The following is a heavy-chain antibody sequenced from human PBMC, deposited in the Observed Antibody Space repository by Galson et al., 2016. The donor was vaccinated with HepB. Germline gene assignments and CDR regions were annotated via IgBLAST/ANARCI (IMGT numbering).Heavy chain of an antibody. CDR3: ARDRGGGTSWYLGYS. J-gene: IGHJ4*02. Sequence: LRLSCAASGFSFSSYVMSWVRQAPGKGLEWVSGITSGGITYYADSVKGRFTISRDNSTNILFLHMNSLSPDDTAKYYCARDRGGGTSWYLGYSWGQGTLVIVSS. CDR2: ITSGGIT. V-gene: IGHV3-23*01. D-gene: IGHD6-13*01. CDR1: GFSFSSYV.